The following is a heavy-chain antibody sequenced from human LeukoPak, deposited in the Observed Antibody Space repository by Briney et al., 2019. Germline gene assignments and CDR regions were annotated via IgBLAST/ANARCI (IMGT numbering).Heavy chain of an antibody. V-gene: IGHV3-20*04. D-gene: IGHD5-18*01. CDR1: GFTFDDYG. CDR2: INWNGGST. J-gene: IGHJ3*02. CDR3: AREDGYSYGLDAFDI. Sequence: GGSLRLSCAASGFTFDDYGMSWVRQAPGKGLEWVSGINWNGGSTGYADSVKGRFTISRDNAKNSLYLQMNSLRAEDTAVYYCAREDGYSYGLDAFDIWGQGTMVTVSS.